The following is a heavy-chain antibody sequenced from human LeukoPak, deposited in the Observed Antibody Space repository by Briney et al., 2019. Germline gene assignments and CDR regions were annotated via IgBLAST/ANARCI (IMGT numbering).Heavy chain of an antibody. V-gene: IGHV1-18*01. J-gene: IGHJ4*02. CDR1: GYTFTSYG. Sequence: ASVKVSCKASGYTFTSYGISWVRQAPGQGLEWMGWISVYNGNTNYAQKLQGRVTMTTDTSTSTAYMELRSLRSDDTAVYYCASPSPYSSGWYSFHYWGQGTLVTVSS. D-gene: IGHD6-19*01. CDR3: ASPSPYSSGWYSFHY. CDR2: ISVYNGNT.